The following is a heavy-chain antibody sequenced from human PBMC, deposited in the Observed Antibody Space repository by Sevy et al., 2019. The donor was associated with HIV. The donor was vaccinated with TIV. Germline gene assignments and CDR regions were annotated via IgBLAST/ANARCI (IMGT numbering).Heavy chain of an antibody. V-gene: IGHV3-7*03. CDR3: ARDCSSASCLWGLDV. D-gene: IGHD2-2*01. CDR2: IKRDGSER. J-gene: IGHJ6*02. CDR1: GFSFSNYW. Sequence: GGSLRLSCAASGFSFSNYWMSWVRQAPGKGLELVANIKRDGSERYYVASVKGRFTISRDNAKTSLYLQMHSLRAEDTAVYYCARDCSSASCLWGLDVWGQGTTVTVSS.